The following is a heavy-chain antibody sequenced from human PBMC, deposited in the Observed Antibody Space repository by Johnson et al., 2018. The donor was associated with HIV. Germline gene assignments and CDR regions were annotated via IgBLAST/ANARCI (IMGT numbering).Heavy chain of an antibody. D-gene: IGHD4-17*01. V-gene: IGHV3-23*04. J-gene: IGHJ3*02. CDR1: GFTFSSCA. Sequence: VQLVESGGGLVQPGGSLRLSCAVSGFTFSSCAMSWVRQAPGKGLEWVSGISGSNASTYYADSVKGRFTISRDNAKNSLYLQMNNLRAEDTALYYCARANSYGDYRAKAFDIWGQGTMVTVSS. CDR2: ISGSNAST. CDR3: ARANSYGDYRAKAFDI.